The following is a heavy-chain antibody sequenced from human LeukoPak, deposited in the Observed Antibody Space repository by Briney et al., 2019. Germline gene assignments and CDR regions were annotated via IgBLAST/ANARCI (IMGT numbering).Heavy chain of an antibody. CDR3: ARDRSDYGSGSINPYYYYGMDV. V-gene: IGHV3-7*01. Sequence: GGSLRLSCAVSGFTFSSNWMSWVRQAPGKGLEWVANIKEDESERYYVDSVKGRFTISRDNAKNSLYLQMNSLRAEDTAVYYCARDRSDYGSGSINPYYYYGMDVWGQGTTVTVSS. J-gene: IGHJ6*02. CDR2: IKEDESER. D-gene: IGHD3-10*01. CDR1: GFTFSSNW.